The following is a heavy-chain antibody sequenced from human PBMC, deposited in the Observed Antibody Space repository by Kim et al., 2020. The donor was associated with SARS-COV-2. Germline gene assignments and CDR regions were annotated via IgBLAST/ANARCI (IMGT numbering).Heavy chain of an antibody. CDR1: GGTFSSYA. Sequence: SVKVSCKASGGTFSSYAISWVRQAPGQGLEWMGGIIPIFGTANYAQKFQGRVTITADKSTSTAYMELSSLRSEDTAVYYCARDTPPGGGYFDWFNFVAFDIWGQGTMVTVSS. J-gene: IGHJ3*02. V-gene: IGHV1-69*06. D-gene: IGHD3-9*01. CDR3: ARDTPPGGGYFDWFNFVAFDI. CDR2: IIPIFGTA.